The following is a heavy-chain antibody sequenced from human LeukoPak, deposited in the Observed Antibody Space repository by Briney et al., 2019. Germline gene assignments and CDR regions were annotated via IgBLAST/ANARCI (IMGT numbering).Heavy chain of an antibody. CDR3: VRGRYNYGYIFDY. CDR1: GFTFSSYW. V-gene: IGHV3-74*01. D-gene: IGHD5-18*01. CDR2: INSDGSST. J-gene: IGHJ4*02. Sequence: GGSLRLSCAASGFTFSSYWMHWVRQAPGKGLVWVSRINSDGSSTSYADSVKGRFTISRDNAKNTLYLQMNSLRAEDTAVYYCVRGRYNYGYIFDYWGQGTLVTVSS.